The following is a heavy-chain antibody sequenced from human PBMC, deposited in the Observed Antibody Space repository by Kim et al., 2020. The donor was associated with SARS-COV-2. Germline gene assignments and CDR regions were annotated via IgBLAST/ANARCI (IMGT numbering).Heavy chain of an antibody. D-gene: IGHD6-19*01. Sequence: YADTVKGRFNSSRDTAKNSRYLQMNSLRAEDTAVYYCARAYSSGWAYFDYWGQGTLVTVSS. V-gene: IGHV3-21*01. CDR3: ARAYSSGWAYFDY. J-gene: IGHJ4*02.